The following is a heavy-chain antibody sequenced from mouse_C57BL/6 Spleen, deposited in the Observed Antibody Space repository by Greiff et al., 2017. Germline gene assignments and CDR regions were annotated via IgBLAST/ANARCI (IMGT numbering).Heavy chain of an antibody. J-gene: IGHJ2*01. CDR1: GYTFTDYE. CDR2: IDPETGGT. D-gene: IGHD2-1*01. V-gene: IGHV1-15*01. CDR3: TKKYGNLWYFDY. Sequence: QVHVKQSGAELVRPGASVTLSCKASGYTFTDYEMHWVKQTPVHGLEWIGAIDPETGGTAYNQKFKGKAILTADKSSSTAYMELRSLTSEDSAVYYCTKKYGNLWYFDYWGQGTTLTVSS.